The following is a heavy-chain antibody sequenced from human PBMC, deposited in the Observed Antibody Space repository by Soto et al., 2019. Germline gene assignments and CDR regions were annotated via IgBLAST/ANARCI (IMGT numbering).Heavy chain of an antibody. Sequence: SETLSLTCTVSGGSISSSSYCWGWIRQPPGKGLEWIGSIYYSGSTYYNPSLKSRVTISVDTSKNQFSLKLSSVTAADTAVYYCAKQGGYSSGWYLNWFAPWGQGTLVTVSS. J-gene: IGHJ5*02. CDR1: GGSISSSSYC. D-gene: IGHD6-19*01. CDR2: IYYSGST. V-gene: IGHV4-39*01. CDR3: AKQGGYSSGWYLNWFAP.